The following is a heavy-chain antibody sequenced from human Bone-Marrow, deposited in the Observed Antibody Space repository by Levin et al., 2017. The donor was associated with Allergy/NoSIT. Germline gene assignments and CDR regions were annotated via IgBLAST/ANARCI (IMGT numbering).Heavy chain of an antibody. J-gene: IGHJ4*02. Sequence: GGSLRLSCAASGFPFSSYAMHWVRQAPDKGLEWVAAISYDGTNKDYADSVKGRFSLSRDNSRNTLYLEMSSLRFDDTGVYYCARIIGSGYYDSSGYFTASDFDLWGQGTLVIVSS. CDR3: ARIIGSGYYDSSGYFTASDFDL. CDR1: GFPFSSYA. V-gene: IGHV3-30-3*01. CDR2: ISYDGTNK. D-gene: IGHD3-22*01.